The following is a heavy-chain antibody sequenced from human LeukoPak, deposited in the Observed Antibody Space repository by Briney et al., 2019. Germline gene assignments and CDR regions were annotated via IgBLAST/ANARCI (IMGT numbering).Heavy chain of an antibody. CDR1: GGSISSSSYY. D-gene: IGHD1-26*01. Sequence: SETLSLTCTVSGGSISSSSYYWGWIRQPPGKGLEWIGNIYYSGSTYYSPSLKSRVTISVDTSKNQFSLKLSSVTAADTAVYYCARFNSGSYQHYFDYWGQGTLVTVSS. V-gene: IGHV4-39*01. CDR3: ARFNSGSYQHYFDY. CDR2: IYYSGST. J-gene: IGHJ4*02.